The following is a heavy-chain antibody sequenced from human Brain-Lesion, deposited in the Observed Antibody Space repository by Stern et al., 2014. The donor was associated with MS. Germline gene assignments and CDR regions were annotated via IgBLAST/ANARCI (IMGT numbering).Heavy chain of an antibody. Sequence: QITLKESGPVLVKPTETLTLTCSVSGFSLSNAAMGVSWIRQPPGQALECLAPIFSTGATAYSTSLKSRLTISKDTSRSQVVLTMTNMDPVDTATYYCARMREYCSGGICFAGYYDSWGQGTLVTVSS. D-gene: IGHD2-15*01. CDR1: GFSLSNAAMG. J-gene: IGHJ4*02. V-gene: IGHV2-26*01. CDR3: ARMREYCSGGICFAGYYDS. CDR2: IFSTGAT.